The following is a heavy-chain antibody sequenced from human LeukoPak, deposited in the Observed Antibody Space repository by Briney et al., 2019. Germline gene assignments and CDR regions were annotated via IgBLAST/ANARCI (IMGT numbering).Heavy chain of an antibody. CDR1: GCTFIDYD. V-gene: IGHV3-13*01. CDR2: IGIRGDT. J-gene: IGHJ4*02. CDR3: ARGGIQVSGIDEFDY. D-gene: IGHD6-19*01. Sequence: GGSLRLSCAASGCTFIDYDMHWVRQVIGKGLEWVSAIGIRGDTHYSGSVKGRFTISRENAESSLYLQMNSLRAEDTAVYYCARGGIQVSGIDEFDYWGQGTLVTVSS.